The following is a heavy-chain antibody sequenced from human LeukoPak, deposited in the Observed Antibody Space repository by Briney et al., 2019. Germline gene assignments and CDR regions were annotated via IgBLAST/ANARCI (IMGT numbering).Heavy chain of an antibody. J-gene: IGHJ4*02. CDR3: ATDNPGIAVAAPDY. D-gene: IGHD6-19*01. Sequence: EASVKVSCKVSGYTLTELSMHWVRQAPGKGLEWRGGFDPEDGETIYAQKFQGRVTMTEDTSTDTAYMELSSLRSEDTAVYYCATDNPGIAVAAPDYWGQGTLVTVSS. CDR1: GYTLTELS. CDR2: FDPEDGET. V-gene: IGHV1-24*01.